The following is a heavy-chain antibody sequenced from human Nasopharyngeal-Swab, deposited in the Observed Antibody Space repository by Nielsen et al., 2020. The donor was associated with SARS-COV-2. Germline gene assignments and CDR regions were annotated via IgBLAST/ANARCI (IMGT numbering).Heavy chain of an antibody. CDR3: ARDKRIYFDSSGHLDC. J-gene: IGHJ4*02. CDR1: GYTFASFD. D-gene: IGHD3-22*01. CDR2: MNLDSGDT. Sequence: ASVKVSCKTSGYTFASFDINWVRQATGRGLEWVGWMNLDSGDTHYAQEFQGKVTLTRDTSRSTAYMELSSLRSEDTAVYYCARDKRIYFDSSGHLDCWGQGTLVTVSS. V-gene: IGHV1-8*01.